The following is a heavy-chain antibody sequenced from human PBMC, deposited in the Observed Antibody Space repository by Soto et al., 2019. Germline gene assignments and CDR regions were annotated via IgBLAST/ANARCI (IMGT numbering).Heavy chain of an antibody. J-gene: IGHJ6*02. D-gene: IGHD1-7*01. CDR1: GGSISSYY. V-gene: IGHV4-59*01. CDR2: IYYSGST. Sequence: PSETLSLTCTVSGGSISSYYWSWIRQPPGKGLEWIGYIYYSGSTNYNPSLKSRVTISVDTSKNQFSLKLSSVTAADTAVYYCARKSSNYAYYSYYGMDVWGQGTTVTVSS. CDR3: ARKSSNYAYYSYYGMDV.